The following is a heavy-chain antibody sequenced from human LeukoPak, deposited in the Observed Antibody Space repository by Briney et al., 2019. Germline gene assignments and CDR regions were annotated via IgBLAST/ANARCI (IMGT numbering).Heavy chain of an antibody. CDR3: ARGGRLRIDY. V-gene: IGHV3-7*03. CDR1: GFTFRNYG. Sequence: GGSLRLSCAASGFTFRNYGMSWVRQAPGEGLEWLANIKLDGSDQHYADSVKGRFTISRDNAKNSLFLQMDSLRAEDTAVYYCARGGRLRIDYWGQGTLVTVSS. D-gene: IGHD2-21*02. J-gene: IGHJ4*02. CDR2: IKLDGSDQ.